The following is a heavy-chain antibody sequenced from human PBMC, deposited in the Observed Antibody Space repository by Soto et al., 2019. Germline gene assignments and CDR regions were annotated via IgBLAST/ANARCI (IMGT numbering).Heavy chain of an antibody. J-gene: IGHJ6*02. CDR3: ARDQVVVAALGYYYYYGMDV. Sequence: ASLKVSCKASGYTFTGYYMHWVRQAPGQGLEWMGWINPNSGGTNYAQKFQGWVTMTRDTSISTAYMELSRLRSDDTAVYYCARDQVVVAALGYYYYYGMDVWGQGTTVTVSS. CDR2: INPNSGGT. CDR1: GYTFTGYY. V-gene: IGHV1-2*04. D-gene: IGHD2-15*01.